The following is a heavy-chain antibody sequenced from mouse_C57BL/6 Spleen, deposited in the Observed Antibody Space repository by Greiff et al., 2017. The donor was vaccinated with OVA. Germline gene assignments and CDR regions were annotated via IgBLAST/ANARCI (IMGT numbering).Heavy chain of an antibody. CDR1: GYTFTSYT. V-gene: IGHV1-4*01. Sequence: QVQLQQSGAELARPGASVKMSCKASGYTFTSYTMHWVKQRPGQGLEWIGYINPSSGYTKYNQKFKDKATLTVDTSSTIVYMQLSSLTSEDSAVYYCARKGYYGYFDVGGTGTTVTVSS. J-gene: IGHJ1*03. D-gene: IGHD2-2*01. CDR2: INPSSGYT. CDR3: ARKGYYGYFDV.